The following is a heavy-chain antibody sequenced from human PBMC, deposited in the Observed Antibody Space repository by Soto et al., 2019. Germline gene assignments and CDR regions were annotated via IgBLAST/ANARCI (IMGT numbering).Heavy chain of an antibody. CDR1: GYSFTNYW. D-gene: IGHD3-10*01. CDR3: ARRITMARGVLPHAYDI. Sequence: GESLKISCKGSGYSFTNYWIGWVRQMPGEGLEWMGLIYPGDSDTRYSPSFQGQVTISTDKSINTAYLQWSSLKAADTAMYYCARRITMARGVLPHAYDIRGQGTVVTVSS. J-gene: IGHJ3*02. CDR2: IYPGDSDT. V-gene: IGHV5-51*01.